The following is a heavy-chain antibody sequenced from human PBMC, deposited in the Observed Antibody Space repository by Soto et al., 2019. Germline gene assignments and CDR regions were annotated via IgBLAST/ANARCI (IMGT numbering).Heavy chain of an antibody. CDR2: ISYSDGS. D-gene: IGHD3-16*02. V-gene: IGHV4-59*04. J-gene: IGHJ4*02. Sequence: SETLSLTCTVSGGSLSSYYWSWIRPPPGKGLEWIASISYSDGSFYNSSLRSRLTISVDTSKNQFSLSLRSVTAADTAVYYCASHRTFWLFDYWGLGTVVTVSS. CDR1: GGSLSSYY. CDR3: ASHRTFWLFDY.